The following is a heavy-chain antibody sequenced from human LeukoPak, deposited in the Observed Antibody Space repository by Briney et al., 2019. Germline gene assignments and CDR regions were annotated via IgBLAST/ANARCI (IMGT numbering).Heavy chain of an antibody. V-gene: IGHV3-30*18. CDR3: AKAAYSSSWYLSPFDY. CDR2: ISYDGNNK. Sequence: PGGSLRLSCAASGFTFSSYGMHKVRQAPGKGLEWVAVISYDGNNKYYGDSVKGRFTISRDNSNNTQYLQMNSLRAEDTAMYYCAKAAYSSSWYLSPFDYWGQGTLVTVSS. D-gene: IGHD6-13*01. CDR1: GFTFSSYG. J-gene: IGHJ4*02.